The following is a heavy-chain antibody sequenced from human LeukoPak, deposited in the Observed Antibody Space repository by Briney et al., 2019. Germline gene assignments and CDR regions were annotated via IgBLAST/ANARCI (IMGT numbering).Heavy chain of an antibody. D-gene: IGHD3-10*01. CDR2: IYTSGST. CDR1: GGSISSYY. CDR3: ASQGLWFGNFDY. Sequence: SETLSLTCTVSGGSISSYYWSWIRQPAGKGLEWIGRIYTSGSTNYNPSLKSRVTISVDTSKNQFSLKLSSVTAADTAVYYCASQGLWFGNFDYWGQGTLVTVSS. J-gene: IGHJ4*02. V-gene: IGHV4-4*07.